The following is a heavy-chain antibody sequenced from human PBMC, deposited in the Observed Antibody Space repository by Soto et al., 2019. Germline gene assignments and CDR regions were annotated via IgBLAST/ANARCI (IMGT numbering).Heavy chain of an antibody. CDR3: TTDSIAVAGTDAFDI. Sequence: GGSLRLSCVASGFTFSNAWMSWVRQAPGKGLEWVGRIKSKTDGGTTDYAAPVKGRFTISRDDSKNTLYLQMNSLKTEDTAVYYCTTDSIAVAGTDAFDIWGQGTMVTVS. J-gene: IGHJ3*02. CDR2: IKSKTDGGTT. CDR1: GFTFSNAW. V-gene: IGHV3-15*01. D-gene: IGHD6-19*01.